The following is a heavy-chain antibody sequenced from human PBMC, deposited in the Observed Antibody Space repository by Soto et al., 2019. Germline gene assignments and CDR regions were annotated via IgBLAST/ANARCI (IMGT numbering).Heavy chain of an antibody. Sequence: EVQLLESGGGLVQPGGSLRLSCAASGFTFSSYAMSWVRQAPGKGLEWVSALSGSGGRTYYADSVKGRFTISRDNSKNTLYLQMNSLRAEDTAVYYCARDMAYYDSSGSDAFDIWGQGTMVTVSS. CDR3: ARDMAYYDSSGSDAFDI. CDR1: GFTFSSYA. V-gene: IGHV3-23*01. CDR2: LSGSGGRT. J-gene: IGHJ3*02. D-gene: IGHD3-22*01.